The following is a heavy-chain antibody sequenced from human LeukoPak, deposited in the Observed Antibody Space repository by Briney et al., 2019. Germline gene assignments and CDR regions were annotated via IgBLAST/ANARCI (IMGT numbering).Heavy chain of an antibody. CDR2: LSGNGDGQ. D-gene: IGHD1-14*01. CDR1: GFTFTNYG. V-gene: IGHV3-23*01. CDR3: AKGCQCPSGLSSWFDP. Sequence: PGGSLTLSCSASGFTFTNYGMSWVRQAPGKGLEWVAGLSGNGDGQFYADSVEGRFTISRDISNNIWYLQMNSLRAEDTAVYYCAKGCQCPSGLSSWFDPRGQGTLVAVSS. J-gene: IGHJ5*02.